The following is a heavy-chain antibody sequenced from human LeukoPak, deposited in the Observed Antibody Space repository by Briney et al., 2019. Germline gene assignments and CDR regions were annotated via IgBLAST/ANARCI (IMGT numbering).Heavy chain of an antibody. J-gene: IGHJ2*01. CDR1: GFTFSNYW. D-gene: IGHD2-21*02. V-gene: IGHV3-74*01. Sequence: PGGSLRLSCTASGFTFSNYWMHWVRQAPGKGLVWVSRSNSDGSSTTYADSVKGRFTISRDNAKNSLYLQMNSLRAEDTAVYYCAREGIMVVTEPYWYFETWGRG. CDR3: AREGIMVVTEPYWYFET. CDR2: SNSDGSST.